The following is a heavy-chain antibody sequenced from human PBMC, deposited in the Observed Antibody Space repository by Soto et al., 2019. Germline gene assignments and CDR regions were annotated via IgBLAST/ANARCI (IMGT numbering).Heavy chain of an antibody. V-gene: IGHV1-69*01. CDR1: GGTFSSYA. CDR3: ARGSQSRSRASYGAESYYQTYYYYGMEV. CDR2: IIPIFGTA. J-gene: IGHJ6*02. Sequence: QVQLVQSGAEVKKPGSSVKVSCKASGGTFSSYAISWVRQAPGQGLEWMGGIIPIFGTANYAQKFQGRVTITADESTSTAYMELSSLRSEDTAVYSCARGSQSRSRASYGAESYYQTYYYYGMEVWGQGNPVTVSS. D-gene: IGHD3-10*01.